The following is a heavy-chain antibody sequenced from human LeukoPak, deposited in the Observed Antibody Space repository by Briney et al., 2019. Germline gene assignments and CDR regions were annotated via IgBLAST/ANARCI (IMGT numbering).Heavy chain of an antibody. D-gene: IGHD6-19*01. J-gene: IGHJ4*02. Sequence: SETLSLSCTVPGGSISSYYWSWIRQPPGKGLEWIGYIYYSGSTNYNPSLKSRVTISVDTSKNQFSLKLSSVTAADTAVYYCATTSSYRSGWYLGYWGQGTLVTVSS. CDR2: IYYSGST. CDR1: GGSISSYY. CDR3: ATTSSYRSGWYLGY. V-gene: IGHV4-59*08.